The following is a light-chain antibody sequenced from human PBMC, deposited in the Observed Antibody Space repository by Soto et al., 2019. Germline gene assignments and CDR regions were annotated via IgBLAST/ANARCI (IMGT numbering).Light chain of an antibody. Sequence: EIVLTQSPGTLSLSPGERATLSCRASQSVSSKYLAWYQHRPGQAPRLLIYQTSIRAAGIPARFSASGTGTDFTLTISDVQPEDFAVYYCHQRQSWPRTFGQGTKVDI. V-gene: IGKV3-11*01. J-gene: IGKJ1*01. CDR3: HQRQSWPRT. CDR2: QTS. CDR1: QSVSSKY.